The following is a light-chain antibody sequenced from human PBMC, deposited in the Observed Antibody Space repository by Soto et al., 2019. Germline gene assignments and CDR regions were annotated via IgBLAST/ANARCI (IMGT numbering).Light chain of an antibody. J-gene: IGLJ1*01. Sequence: QSALTQPPSVSGSPGQSVTISCTGTSSDVGSYNRVSWYQQPPGTAPKLMIYEVSNRPSGVPDRFSGSKSGNTASLTISGRQAEDEADYYCSSYTSSSTDVFGTGTKLTVL. CDR1: SSDVGSYNR. V-gene: IGLV2-18*02. CDR3: SSYTSSSTDV. CDR2: EVS.